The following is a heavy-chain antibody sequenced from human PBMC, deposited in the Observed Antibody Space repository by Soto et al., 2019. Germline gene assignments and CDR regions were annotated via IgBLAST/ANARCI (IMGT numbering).Heavy chain of an antibody. J-gene: IGHJ5*02. CDR2: IYSGGST. CDR3: ARDLGYYGSDPKGWFDP. V-gene: IGHV3-66*01. D-gene: IGHD3-10*01. CDR1: GFTVSSNY. Sequence: GGSLRLSCAASGFTVSSNYMSWVRQAPGKGLEWVSVIYSGGSTYYADSVKGRFTISRDNSKNTLYLQMNSLRAEDTAVYYCARDLGYYGSDPKGWFDPWGQGTLVTVSS.